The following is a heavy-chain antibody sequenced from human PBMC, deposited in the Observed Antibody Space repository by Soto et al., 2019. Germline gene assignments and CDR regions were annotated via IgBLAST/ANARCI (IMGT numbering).Heavy chain of an antibody. CDR1: GGTFSSYT. V-gene: IGHV1-69*08. J-gene: IGHJ6*03. D-gene: IGHD3-10*01. Sequence: QVQLVQSGAEVKKPGSSVKVSCKASGGTFSSYTISWVRQAPGQGLEWMGRIIPILGIANYAQKFQGRVTITADKSTSTDYMELRSLRSEDTAVYYCAREVTMVLGVYYYYYYMDVWGKGTTVTVSS. CDR3: AREVTMVLGVYYYYYYMDV. CDR2: IIPILGIA.